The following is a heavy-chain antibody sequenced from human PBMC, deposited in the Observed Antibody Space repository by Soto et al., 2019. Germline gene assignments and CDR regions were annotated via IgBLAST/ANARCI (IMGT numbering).Heavy chain of an antibody. D-gene: IGHD6-13*01. V-gene: IGHV3-33*01. J-gene: IGHJ4*02. CDR1: GFTFSSYG. CDR2: IWYDGSNK. CDR3: ARDLGALAAAGHDY. Sequence: GGSLRLSCAASGFTFSSYGMHWVRQAPGKGLEWVAVIWYDGSNKYYADSVKGRFTISRDNSKNTLYLQMNSLRAEDTAVYYCARDLGALAAAGHDYWGQGTLVTVSS.